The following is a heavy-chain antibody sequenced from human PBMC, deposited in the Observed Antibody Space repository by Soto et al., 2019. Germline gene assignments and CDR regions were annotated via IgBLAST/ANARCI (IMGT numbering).Heavy chain of an antibody. Sequence: QVQLQQWGAGLLKPSETLSLTCAVYGGSFSGYYWSWIRQPPGKGLEWIGEINHSGSTNYNPSLKSRVTISVDTAKNQFSLKRRSVNAAETAVYYCARGSSSWTSPWVSPFDCWGQGTLVTVSS. J-gene: IGHJ4*02. D-gene: IGHD6-13*01. CDR2: INHSGST. V-gene: IGHV4-34*01. CDR1: GGSFSGYY. CDR3: ARGSSSWTSPWVSPFDC.